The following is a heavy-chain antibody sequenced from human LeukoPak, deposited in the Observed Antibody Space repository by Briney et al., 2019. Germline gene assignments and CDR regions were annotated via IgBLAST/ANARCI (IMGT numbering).Heavy chain of an antibody. CDR1: GGSICSGSYY. CDR3: ARVPAAGTNWSDP. J-gene: IGHJ5*02. D-gene: IGHD6-13*01. Sequence: PSQTLSLTCTVSGGSICSGSYYWSWIRQPAGKGLEWIGRIYTSGSTNYNPSLKSRVTISVDTSKNQFSLKLSSVTAADTAVYYCARVPAAGTNWSDPWGQGTLVTVSS. V-gene: IGHV4-61*02. CDR2: IYTSGST.